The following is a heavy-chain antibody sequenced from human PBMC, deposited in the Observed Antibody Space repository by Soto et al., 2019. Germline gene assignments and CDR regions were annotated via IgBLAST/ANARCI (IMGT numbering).Heavy chain of an antibody. D-gene: IGHD3-10*01. CDR3: ARVVLWFGEPSHLDI. Sequence: EVQLVESGGGLVQPGGSLRLSCAASGFTFSSYSMNWVRQAPGKGLEWVSYISSSSSTIYYADSVKGRFTISRDNAKNSLYLQMNRLRAEDTAVYYCARVVLWFGEPSHLDIWGQGTMVTVSS. V-gene: IGHV3-48*01. CDR2: ISSSSSTI. J-gene: IGHJ3*02. CDR1: GFTFSSYS.